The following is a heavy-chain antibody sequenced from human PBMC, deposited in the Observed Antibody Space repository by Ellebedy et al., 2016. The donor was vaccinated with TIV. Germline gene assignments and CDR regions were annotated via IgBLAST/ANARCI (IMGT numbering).Heavy chain of an antibody. Sequence: GSLRLXXTVSGGSISSSNYYWGWIRQPPGKGLEWIGSIFYSGSTYYNPSLKSRVTISVDTSKNQFSLNLSSVTAADTAVYFCARHSSVTTFPLDYWGQGTLVTVSS. CDR2: IFYSGST. D-gene: IGHD4-17*01. V-gene: IGHV4-39*01. CDR1: GGSISSSNYY. J-gene: IGHJ4*02. CDR3: ARHSSVTTFPLDY.